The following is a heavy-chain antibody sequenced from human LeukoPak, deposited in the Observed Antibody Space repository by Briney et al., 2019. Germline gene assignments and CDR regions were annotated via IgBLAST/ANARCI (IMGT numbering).Heavy chain of an antibody. D-gene: IGHD3-10*01. CDR2: INTNTGNP. V-gene: IGHV7-4-1*02. J-gene: IGHJ4*02. CDR1: GYTFTSYS. CDR3: ARGAGSGSYYGGYYFDY. Sequence: ASVKVSCKASGYTFTSYSMNWVRQAPGQGLEWMGWINTNTGNPTYAQGFTGRFVFSLDTSVSTAYLQISSLKAEDTAVYYCARGAGSGSYYGGYYFDYWGQGTLVTVSS.